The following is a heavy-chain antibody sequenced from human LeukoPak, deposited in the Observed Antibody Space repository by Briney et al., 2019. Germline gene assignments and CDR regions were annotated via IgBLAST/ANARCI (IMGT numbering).Heavy chain of an antibody. D-gene: IGHD1-1*01. J-gene: IGHJ5*02. CDR3: ARELGTPSRPEDWFDP. CDR2: INCNSGGT. Sequence: ASVKVSCKASGYIFTDYFLHWVRQAPGQGPEWMGRINCNSGGTMYAQNLQGRVTMTRVTSISTAYMELSRLRSDDTAVYYCARELGTPSRPEDWFDPWGQGTLVTVSS. CDR1: GYIFTDYF. V-gene: IGHV1-2*06.